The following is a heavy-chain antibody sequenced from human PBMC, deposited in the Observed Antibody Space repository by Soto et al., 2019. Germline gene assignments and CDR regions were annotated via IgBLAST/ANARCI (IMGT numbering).Heavy chain of an antibody. J-gene: IGHJ5*02. D-gene: IGHD6-6*01. Sequence: TLSLTRAVSGYSISSGYYWGWIRQPPGKGLEWIGSIYHSGSTYYNPSLKSRVTISVDTSKNQFSLKLSSVAAQDTAVYYCARVEGKAAARPSNWFDPWGQGTLVTVS. CDR2: IYHSGST. CDR3: ARVEGKAAARPSNWFDP. V-gene: IGHV4-38-2*01. CDR1: GYSISSGYY.